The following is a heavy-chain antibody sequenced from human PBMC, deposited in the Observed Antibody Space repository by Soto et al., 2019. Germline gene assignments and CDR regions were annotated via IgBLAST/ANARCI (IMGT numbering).Heavy chain of an antibody. Sequence: EVQLLESGGGLVQPGGSLRLSCAASGFTFSSYAMSWVRQAPGKGLEWVSAISGSGGSTYYADSVKGRFTISRDNSKNTLYLQMNSLRAEDTAVYYCAKDLQWSGSSWYGYFDYWGQGTLVTVSS. D-gene: IGHD6-13*01. CDR1: GFTFSSYA. CDR3: AKDLQWSGSSWYGYFDY. V-gene: IGHV3-23*01. CDR2: ISGSGGST. J-gene: IGHJ4*02.